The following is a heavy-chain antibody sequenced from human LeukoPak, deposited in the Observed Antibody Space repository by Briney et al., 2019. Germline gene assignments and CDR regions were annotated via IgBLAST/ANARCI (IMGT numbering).Heavy chain of an antibody. CDR2: ISSSSIYI. D-gene: IGHD4-17*01. CDR3: ARARNYGDYDDY. Sequence: GGSLRLSCAASGFTFSTYSMNWVRQAPGKGLEWVSSISSSSIYIYYADSVKGRFTISRDNAKNSLYLQMNSLRAEDTAVYYCARARNYGDYDDYWGQGTLVTVSS. J-gene: IGHJ4*02. CDR1: GFTFSTYS. V-gene: IGHV3-21*01.